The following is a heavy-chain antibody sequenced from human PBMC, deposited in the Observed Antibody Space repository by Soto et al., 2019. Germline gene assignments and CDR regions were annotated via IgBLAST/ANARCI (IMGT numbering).Heavy chain of an antibody. J-gene: IGHJ6*02. CDR2: IYHSGST. CDR1: GGSISGSNW. Sequence: PSETLSLTCAVPGGSISGSNWWSWVRQPPGKGLEWIGEIYHSGSTNYNPSLKSRVTISVDKSKNQFSLKLSSVTAADTAVYYCARDHYDSSGYYRAGYYYGMDVWGQGTTVTVSS. CDR3: ARDHYDSSGYYRAGYYYGMDV. V-gene: IGHV4-4*02. D-gene: IGHD3-22*01.